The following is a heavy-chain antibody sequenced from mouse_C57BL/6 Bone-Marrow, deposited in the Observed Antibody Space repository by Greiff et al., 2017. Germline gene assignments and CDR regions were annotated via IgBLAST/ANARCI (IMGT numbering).Heavy chain of an antibody. V-gene: IGHV1-53*01. D-gene: IGHD1-1*01. Sequence: QVQLQQPGTELVKPGASVKLSCKASGYTFPSYWMHWVKQRPGQGLEWIGNINPSNGGTNYNETFKSKATLTVDKSSSTAYMQLSSLTSEDSAVYYCARGRVYYGSSAWFAYWGQGTLVTVSA. CDR2: INPSNGGT. CDR3: ARGRVYYGSSAWFAY. CDR1: GYTFPSYW. J-gene: IGHJ3*01.